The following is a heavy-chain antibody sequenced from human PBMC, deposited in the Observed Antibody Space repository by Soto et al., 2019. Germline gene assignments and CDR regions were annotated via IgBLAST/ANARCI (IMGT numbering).Heavy chain of an antibody. V-gene: IGHV3-23*01. J-gene: IGHJ4*02. CDR1: GFSFSSDG. Sequence: GGSLRLSCAASGFSFSSDGMSWVRQAPGKGLEWVSSISASGGSTYYADSVRGRFTISRDNSKNTLYLQLNSLGAEDTAVYYCAKDKPAAGSQWLVPIWGRGTLVTVSS. CDR3: AKDKPAAGSQWLVPI. D-gene: IGHD6-19*01. CDR2: ISASGGST.